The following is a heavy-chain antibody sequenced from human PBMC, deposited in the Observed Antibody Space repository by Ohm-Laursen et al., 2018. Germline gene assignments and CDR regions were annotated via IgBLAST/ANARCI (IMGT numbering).Heavy chain of an antibody. V-gene: IGHV3-23*01. Sequence: SLRLSCSASEFTFSTYAMSWVRQAPGKGLEWVSAITGNGGNTYNADSVEGRFTISRDNSKNTLSLQMSSLRSEDTAVYYCATLMAAAGRTPAYYFDSWGQGTLVTVSS. CDR2: ITGNGGNT. J-gene: IGHJ4*02. CDR3: ATLMAAAGRTPAYYFDS. D-gene: IGHD6-13*01. CDR1: EFTFSTYA.